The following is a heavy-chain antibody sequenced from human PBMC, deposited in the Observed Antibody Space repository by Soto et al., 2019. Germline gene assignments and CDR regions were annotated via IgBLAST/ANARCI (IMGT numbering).Heavy chain of an antibody. Sequence: QVQLQESGPGLVKPSQTLSLTCTVSGGSISSGGYYWSWIRQHPGKGLEWIGYIYYRGSTYYNPSRKSRVTISVDTSKNQFSLKLSSVTAADTAVYYCARGVKAVTRYFDLWGRGTLVTVSS. J-gene: IGHJ2*01. D-gene: IGHD4-17*01. CDR2: IYYRGST. CDR1: GGSISSGGYY. V-gene: IGHV4-31*03. CDR3: ARGVKAVTRYFDL.